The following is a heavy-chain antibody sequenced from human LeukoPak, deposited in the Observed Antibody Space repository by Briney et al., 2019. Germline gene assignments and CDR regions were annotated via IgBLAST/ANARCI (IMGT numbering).Heavy chain of an antibody. CDR1: GYSISSGYY. CDR3: ARSPDCSSTSCYRGIYYFDY. CDR2: IYHSGST. D-gene: IGHD2-2*02. V-gene: IGHV4-38-2*02. Sequence: SETLSLTCTVSGYSISSGYYWGWIRQPPGKGLEWIGSIYHSGSTYYNPSLKSRVTISVDTSKNQFSLKLSSVTAADTAVYYCARSPDCSSTSCYRGIYYFDYWGQGTLVTVSS. J-gene: IGHJ4*02.